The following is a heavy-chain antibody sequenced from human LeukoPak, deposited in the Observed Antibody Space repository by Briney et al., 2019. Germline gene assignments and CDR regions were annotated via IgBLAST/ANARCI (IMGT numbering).Heavy chain of an antibody. Sequence: GGSLRLSCAASGFTFSNYWMSWVRQAPGKGLEWVAHINKDGSEIYYVDSVNGRFTISRDNAKNSRSLQMNSLRVEDTAVYYCARDKVTYWGQGILVAVSS. CDR2: INKDGSEI. J-gene: IGHJ4*02. CDR1: GFTFSNYW. V-gene: IGHV3-7*01. CDR3: ARDKVTY.